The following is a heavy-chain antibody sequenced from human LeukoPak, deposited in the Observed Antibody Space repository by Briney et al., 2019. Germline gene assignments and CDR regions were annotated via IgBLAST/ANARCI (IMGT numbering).Heavy chain of an antibody. CDR2: INTDGSTT. D-gene: IGHD4-17*01. CDR1: GFTFSNYW. V-gene: IGHV3-74*01. J-gene: IGHJ3*02. Sequence: PGGSLRLSCAVSGFTFSNYWTHWVRQVAGKGLVWVSRINTDGSTTNYADSVKGRFTISRDNAKNTLYLQMNSLRAEDTAVYYCARDFPTMTTAGAFDIWGQGTMVTVSS. CDR3: ARDFPTMTTAGAFDI.